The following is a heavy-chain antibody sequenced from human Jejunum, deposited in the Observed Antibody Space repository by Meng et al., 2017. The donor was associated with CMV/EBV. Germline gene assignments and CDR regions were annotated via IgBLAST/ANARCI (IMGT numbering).Heavy chain of an antibody. CDR1: DSVSSRSYY. Sequence: DSVSSRSYYWGWIRQPPGKWLEWIGSIHYSGSTYYNPSLKSRVTISVDTSKNQFSLKLSSVTAADTTVYYCARHVWPGNSDTFDIWGQGTRVTVSS. CDR3: ARHVWPGNSDTFDI. CDR2: IHYSGST. J-gene: IGHJ3*02. V-gene: IGHV4-39*01. D-gene: IGHD1-7*01.